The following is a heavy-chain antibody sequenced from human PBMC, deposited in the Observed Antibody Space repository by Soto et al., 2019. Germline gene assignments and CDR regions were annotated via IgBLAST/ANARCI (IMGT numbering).Heavy chain of an antibody. Sequence: DVQLLESGGGLAQPGGSLRLSCAASGFTFSTYAMTWVRQAPGKGLQWVSAISASGGTTYYADSVKGRFTICRDNENNTLYLQMNSLRAENTAVYYCARLFLAQWWYPGYCGQGVKVTVSS. CDR2: ISASGGTT. V-gene: IGHV3-23*01. CDR1: GFTFSTYA. D-gene: IGHD2-15*01. J-gene: IGHJ4*02. CDR3: ARLFLAQWWYPGY.